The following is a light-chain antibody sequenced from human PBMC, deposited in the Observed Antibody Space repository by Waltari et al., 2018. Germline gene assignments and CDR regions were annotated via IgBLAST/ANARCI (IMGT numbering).Light chain of an antibody. CDR3: QQSYSTHPYT. CDR2: ATS. Sequence: DIQMTQSPSTLSASVGDRVTITCRASQSVSRWLAWYQQKPGQAPKLIIYATSRLRSGVPSRFSGSGCGTDFTLTSSSLQPEDFASYYCQQSYSTHPYTFGQGTKLEIK. V-gene: IGKV1-39*01. CDR1: QSVSRW. J-gene: IGKJ2*01.